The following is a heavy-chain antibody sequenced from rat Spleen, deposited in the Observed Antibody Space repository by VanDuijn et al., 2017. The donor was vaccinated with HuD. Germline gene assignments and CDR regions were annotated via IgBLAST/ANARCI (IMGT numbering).Heavy chain of an antibody. V-gene: IGHV2S12*01. CDR1: GFSLTSNG. CDR3: ARETYIGTTNWFAY. J-gene: IGHJ3*01. CDR2: ISSGGST. D-gene: IGHD1-5*01. Sequence: QVHLKESGPGLVQSSQTLSLTCTVSGFSLTSNGVSWVRQPPGKGLEGIAAISSGGSTYYNSALKSRLSISRDTSKSQVFLKMNSLQTEDTATYYCARETYIGTTNWFAYWGQGTLVTVSS.